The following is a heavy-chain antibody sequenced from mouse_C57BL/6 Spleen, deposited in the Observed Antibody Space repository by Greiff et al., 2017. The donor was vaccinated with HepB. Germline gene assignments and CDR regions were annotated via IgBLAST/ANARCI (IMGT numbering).Heavy chain of an antibody. V-gene: IGHV5-9-1*02. J-gene: IGHJ4*01. CDR2: ISSGGDYI. CDR1: GFTFSSYA. D-gene: IGHD3-2*02. Sequence: EVMLVESGEGLVKPGGSLKLSCAASGFTFSSYAMSWVRQTPEKRLEWVAYISSGGDYIYYADTVKGRFTISRDNARNTLYLQMSSLKSEDTAMYYCTSCHSSGYYAMDYWGQGTSVTVSS. CDR3: TSCHSSGYYAMDY.